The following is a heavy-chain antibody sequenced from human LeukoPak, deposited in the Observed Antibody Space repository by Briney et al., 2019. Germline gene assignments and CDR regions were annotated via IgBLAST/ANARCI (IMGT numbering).Heavy chain of an antibody. Sequence: SETLSLTCTVSGGSISSHYWSWIRQPPGKGLEWIGYIYYSGSTNYNPTLESRVTISVDTSKNQFSLKLSSVTAADTAVYYCARVKSERWLQLPCAFDIWGQGTMVSVSS. CDR1: GGSISSHY. CDR3: ARVKSERWLQLPCAFDI. J-gene: IGHJ3*02. V-gene: IGHV4-59*11. D-gene: IGHD5-24*01. CDR2: IYYSGST.